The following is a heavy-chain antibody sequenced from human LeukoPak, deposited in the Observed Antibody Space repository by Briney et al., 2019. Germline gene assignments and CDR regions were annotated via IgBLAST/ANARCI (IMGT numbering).Heavy chain of an antibody. D-gene: IGHD1-14*01. CDR1: GGSISSSNW. Sequence: PSGTLSLTCAVSGGSISSSNWWSWVRQPPGKGLEWIGEIYHSGSTNHNPSLKSRVTISVDMSKNQFSLKLSSVTAADTAVYYCARHDRRTGSHFDYWGQGTLVTVYS. V-gene: IGHV4-4*02. CDR3: ARHDRRTGSHFDY. J-gene: IGHJ4*02. CDR2: IYHSGST.